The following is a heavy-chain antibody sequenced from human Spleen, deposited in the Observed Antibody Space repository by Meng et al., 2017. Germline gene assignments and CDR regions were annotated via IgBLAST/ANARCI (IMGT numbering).Heavy chain of an antibody. V-gene: IGHV5-51*01. J-gene: IGHJ6*02. Sequence: GESLKISCKGSGYTFNNYWIAWVRQMPGKGLEWMGIIYPSDSDTRYSPSFQGQVTISADKSISTAYLQWSSLKASDTAMYYCARYSSGWYHLPTSNMDVWGQGTTVTVSS. CDR2: IYPSDSDT. D-gene: IGHD6-19*01. CDR3: ARYSSGWYHLPTSNMDV. CDR1: GYTFNNYW.